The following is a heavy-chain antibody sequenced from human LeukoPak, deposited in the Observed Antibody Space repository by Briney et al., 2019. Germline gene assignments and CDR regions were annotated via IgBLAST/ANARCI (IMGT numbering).Heavy chain of an antibody. CDR3: ARVAHYDDSGKSSYRHFDY. V-gene: IGHV3-7*01. CDR1: GFTFRNYW. Sequence: GGSLRLSCAASGFTFRNYWMVWVRQAPGKGLEWVANIKQDGSEIKYVDSVTGRFTSPRDNAKESLYLQMNSLRAEDTAVYYCARVAHYDDSGKSSYRHFDYWGQGTLVTVSS. CDR2: IKQDGSEI. D-gene: IGHD3-10*01. J-gene: IGHJ4*02.